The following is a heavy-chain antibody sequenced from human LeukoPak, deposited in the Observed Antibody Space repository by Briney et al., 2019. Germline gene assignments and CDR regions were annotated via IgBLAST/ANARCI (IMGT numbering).Heavy chain of an antibody. CDR2: ISAYNGNT. J-gene: IGHJ3*02. CDR1: GYTFTSYG. V-gene: IGHV1-18*01. Sequence: ASVKVSCKASGYTFTSYGISWVRQAPGQGLEWMGWISAYNGNTNYAQKLQGRVTITADESTSTAYMELSSLRSEDTAVYYCAGPSSRARGAFDIWGQGTMVTVSS. D-gene: IGHD6-13*01. CDR3: AGPSSRARGAFDI.